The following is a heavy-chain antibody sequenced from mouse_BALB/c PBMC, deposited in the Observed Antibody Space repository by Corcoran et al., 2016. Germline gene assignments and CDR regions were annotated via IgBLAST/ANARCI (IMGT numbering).Heavy chain of an antibody. Sequence: EVQLQKAGPELVKPGASVKMSCKASGYTFTSYVMHWVKQKPGQGLEWIGYINPYNDGTKYNEKFKGKATLPSDKSSSTAYMELSSLTSEDSAVYYCARPSDYYGSSSYVDYWGQGTTLTVSS. J-gene: IGHJ2*01. CDR1: GYTFTSYV. CDR3: ARPSDYYGSSSYVDY. CDR2: INPYNDGT. V-gene: IGHV1S136*01. D-gene: IGHD1-1*01.